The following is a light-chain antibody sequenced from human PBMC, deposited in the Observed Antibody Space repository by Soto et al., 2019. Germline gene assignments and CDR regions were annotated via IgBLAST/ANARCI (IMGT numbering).Light chain of an antibody. V-gene: IGLV2-14*01. J-gene: IGLJ1*01. Sequence: QSALTQPASVSGSPGQSITISCTGTRSDVGGYNYVSWYQQHPGKAPKLMIFEVSNRPSGVSNRFSGSKSGNTASLTISGLQVADEADYYCSSYTSTSTLVVFGTGTKLTVL. CDR1: RSDVGGYNY. CDR2: EVS. CDR3: SSYTSTSTLVV.